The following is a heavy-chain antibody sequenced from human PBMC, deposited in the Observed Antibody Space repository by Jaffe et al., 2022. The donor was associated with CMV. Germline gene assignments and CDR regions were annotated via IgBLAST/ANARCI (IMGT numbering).Heavy chain of an antibody. V-gene: IGHV3-23*01. J-gene: IGHJ6*02. CDR1: GFTFNNYA. CDR3: ARGKRELPRSSSPGYYGIDV. Sequence: EVQLLDSGGGLVQPGGSLRLSCAASGFTFNNYAMTWVRQAPGKGLEWVSAISGSGSPTYDADSVKGRFTISRDNSKNMLFLQMNSLRAEDTAVYFCARGKRELPRSSSPGYYGIDVWGQGTTVTVSS. D-gene: IGHD1-26*01. CDR2: ISGSGSPT.